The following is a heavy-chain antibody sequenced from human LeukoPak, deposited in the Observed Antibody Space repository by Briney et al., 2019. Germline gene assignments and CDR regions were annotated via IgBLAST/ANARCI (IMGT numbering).Heavy chain of an antibody. CDR2: ISSSSSYI. V-gene: IGHV3-21*01. CDR3: ARDPAAPLRSLEWLSYIDY. D-gene: IGHD3-3*01. J-gene: IGHJ4*02. Sequence: GGSLRLSCAASGFTFSSYSMNWVRQAPGKGLEWVSSISSSSSYIYYADSVKGRFTISRDNAKNSLYLQMNSLRAEDTAVYYCARDPAAPLRSLEWLSYIDYWGQGTLVTVSS. CDR1: GFTFSSYS.